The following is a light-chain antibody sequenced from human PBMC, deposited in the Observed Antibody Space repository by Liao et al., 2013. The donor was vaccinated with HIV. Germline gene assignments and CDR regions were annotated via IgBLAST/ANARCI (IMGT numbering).Light chain of an antibody. Sequence: SYEVSQPTAVSVSPGQTATITCSGDRLGEKYVSWYXHKAGQSPILVIFQVHKRPSGVPERFSGSNSGNTATLTISGTQAMDEADYFCQTWDVTTGAVLFGGGTELTVL. J-gene: IGLJ2*01. CDR1: RLGEKY. CDR3: QTWDVTTGAVL. CDR2: QVH. V-gene: IGLV3-1*01.